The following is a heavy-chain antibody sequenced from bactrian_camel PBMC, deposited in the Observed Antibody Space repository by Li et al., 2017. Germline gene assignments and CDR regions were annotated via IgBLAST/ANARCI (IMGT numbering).Heavy chain of an antibody. V-gene: IGHV3S53*01. CDR2: CDSEGGT. J-gene: IGHJ6*01. Sequence: HVQLVESGGGLVQPGGSLRLSCAASGYTYNRCLMGWFRQAPGKEREGVAFCDSEGGTRYAASVKGRFTCSRNYHKAAVYLQMNSLTPGDTAMYYCTARYEFGLGACRGVGGLGFWGQGTQVTVS. CDR3: TARYEFGLGACRGVGGLGF. CDR1: GYTYNRCL. D-gene: IGHD1*01.